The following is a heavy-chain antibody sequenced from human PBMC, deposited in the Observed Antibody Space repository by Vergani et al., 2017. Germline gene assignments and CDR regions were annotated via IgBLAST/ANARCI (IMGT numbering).Heavy chain of an antibody. D-gene: IGHD1-1*01. Sequence: QVQLVQSGAEVKKPGASVKVSCTVSVYTLTELSMHWVRPAPGKGLKWMGCFDPEDGETIYAQKFQGRVTMTEDTSTDTAYMELSSLRSEDTAVYYCATDRLGVNWRSGAFDIWGQGTMVTVSS. CDR2: FDPEDGET. CDR3: ATDRLGVNWRSGAFDI. J-gene: IGHJ3*02. V-gene: IGHV1-24*01. CDR1: VYTLTELS.